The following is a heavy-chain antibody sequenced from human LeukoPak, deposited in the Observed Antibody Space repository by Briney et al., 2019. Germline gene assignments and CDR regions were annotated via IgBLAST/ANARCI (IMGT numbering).Heavy chain of an antibody. CDR3: ARLSSI. CDR1: GGSFNGYY. J-gene: IGHJ4*02. V-gene: IGHV4-34*01. D-gene: IGHD3-10*02. CDR2: INHSGST. Sequence: SETLSLTCAVYGGSFNGYYWSWIRQPPGKGLEWIGEINHSGSTNYNPSLKSRVTISVDTSKNQFSLKLSSVTAADTAVYYCARLSSIWGQGTLVTVSS.